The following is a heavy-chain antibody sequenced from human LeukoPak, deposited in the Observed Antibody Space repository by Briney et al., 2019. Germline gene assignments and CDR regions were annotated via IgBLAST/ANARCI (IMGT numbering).Heavy chain of an antibody. CDR2: ISSSGSTI. D-gene: IGHD2/OR15-2a*01. CDR1: GFTFSIYE. J-gene: IGHJ3*02. V-gene: IGHV3-48*03. Sequence: GGSLRLSCVASGFTFSIYEMNWVRQAPGKGLEWISYISSSGSTIHYADSVKGRFTISRDSAKNSLYLQMNSLRAEDAAVYYCASETFDAFDIWGQGTMVTVSS. CDR3: ASETFDAFDI.